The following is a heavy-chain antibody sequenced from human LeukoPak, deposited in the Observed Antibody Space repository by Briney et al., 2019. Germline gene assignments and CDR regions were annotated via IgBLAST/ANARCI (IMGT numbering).Heavy chain of an antibody. Sequence: GGSLRLSCAASGFTVSSNYMSWVRQAPGKGLEWVSVIYSGGSSYYADSVKGRFTISRHNSKNTLYLQMNSLRAEDTAVYYCARAQSYYDILTGFDYYYGMDVWGQGTTVTVSS. CDR1: GFTVSSNY. CDR2: IYSGGSS. D-gene: IGHD3-9*01. J-gene: IGHJ6*02. CDR3: ARAQSYYDILTGFDYYYGMDV. V-gene: IGHV3-53*04.